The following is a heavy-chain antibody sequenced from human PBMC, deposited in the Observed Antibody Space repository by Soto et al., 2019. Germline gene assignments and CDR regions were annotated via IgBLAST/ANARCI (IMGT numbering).Heavy chain of an antibody. CDR2: IKTKVESYAT. V-gene: IGHV3-73*01. CDR3: TRRHCSGGGCYSDFDF. CDR1: GFTLSGFD. D-gene: IGHD2-15*01. J-gene: IGHJ4*02. Sequence: EVQLVESGGGLVQPGGSLKLSCAASGFTLSGFDLHWVRQASGEGLEWIGRIKTKVESYATEYAASVKGRFSISRDDSKNTAYLEMNSLETEDTAIYYCTRRHCSGGGCYSDFDFWCQGSLVTVSS.